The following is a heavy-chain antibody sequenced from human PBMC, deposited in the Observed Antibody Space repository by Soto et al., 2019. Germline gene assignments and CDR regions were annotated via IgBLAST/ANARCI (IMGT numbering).Heavy chain of an antibody. Sequence: EVQLLESGGGLVQPGGSLRLSCAASGFTFSSYAMSWVRQAPGKGLEWVSAISGSGGSTYYADSVKGRFTISRDNSKNTLYLQMNSLRAEDTAVYYCAKRVGGPDIPTVWFGELFPYYYGMDVWGQGTTVTVSS. D-gene: IGHD3-10*01. J-gene: IGHJ6*02. CDR2: ISGSGGST. V-gene: IGHV3-23*01. CDR3: AKRVGGPDIPTVWFGELFPYYYGMDV. CDR1: GFTFSSYA.